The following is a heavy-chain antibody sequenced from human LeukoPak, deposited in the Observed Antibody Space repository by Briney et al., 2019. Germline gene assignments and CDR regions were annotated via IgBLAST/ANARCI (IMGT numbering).Heavy chain of an antibody. CDR2: ITSSGSTI. V-gene: IGHV3-48*03. J-gene: IGHJ4*02. D-gene: IGHD2-2*01. CDR3: ARDQRYCSSSSCPWEPFDY. CDR1: GFTFSRCE. Sequence: GGSLRLSCAGSGFTFSRCEMNWVRQAPGKGLEWVSYITSSGSTIYYADSVKGRFTISRDNAKNSLYLQMNSLRAEDTAVYYCARDQRYCSSSSCPWEPFDYWGQGTLVTVSS.